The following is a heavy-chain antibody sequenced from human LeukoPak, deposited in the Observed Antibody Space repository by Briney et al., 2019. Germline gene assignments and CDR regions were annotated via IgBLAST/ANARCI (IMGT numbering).Heavy chain of an antibody. J-gene: IGHJ4*02. CDR2: ISAYNGNT. Sequence: ASVKVSCKASGGTFSSYAISWVRQAPGQGLEWMGWISAYNGNTNYAQKLQGRVTMTTDTSTSTAYMELRSLRSDDTAVYYCARAGPPMATIRAGEDYWGQGTLVTVSS. V-gene: IGHV1-18*01. CDR1: GGTFSSYA. D-gene: IGHD5-24*01. CDR3: ARAGPPMATIRAGEDY.